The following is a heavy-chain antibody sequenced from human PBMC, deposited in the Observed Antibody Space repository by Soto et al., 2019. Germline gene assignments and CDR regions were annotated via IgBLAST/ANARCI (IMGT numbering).Heavy chain of an antibody. J-gene: IGHJ4*01. CDR2: ISYDGSNK. Sequence: GSLRLSCAASGFTFSGYAMHWVRQAPGKGLEWVAVISYDGSNKYYADSVKGRFTISRDNSKNTLYLQMNSLRAEDTAVYYCARGGSIIVVVITSPMGYWGHGTLVTVSS. D-gene: IGHD3-22*01. CDR1: GFTFSGYA. V-gene: IGHV3-30-3*01. CDR3: ARGGSIIVVVITSPMGY.